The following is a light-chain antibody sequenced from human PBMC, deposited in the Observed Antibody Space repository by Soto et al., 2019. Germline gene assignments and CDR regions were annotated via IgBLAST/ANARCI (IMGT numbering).Light chain of an antibody. V-gene: IGKV3-15*01. Sequence: EIVMTQSPATLSVSPGVRATLSCRASQSVSSNLAWYQQKPGQAPRLLIYGASTRATGIPARFSGSGSGTEFTLTISSMQSEDFAVYYCQQYNNWPPPLTFGGGTKVEIK. CDR3: QQYNNWPPPLT. J-gene: IGKJ4*01. CDR1: QSVSSN. CDR2: GAS.